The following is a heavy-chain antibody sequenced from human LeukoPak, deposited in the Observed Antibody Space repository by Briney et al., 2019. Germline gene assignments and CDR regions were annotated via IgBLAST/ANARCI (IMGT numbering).Heavy chain of an antibody. D-gene: IGHD3-10*01. Sequence: SETLSLTCTVSGGSISSYYWSWIRQPPGKGLEWIGYIYYSGSTNYNPSLKSRVTISVDTSKNQFSLKLSSVTAADTAVYYCARDSGIGDYWGQGTLVTVSS. V-gene: IGHV4-59*01. CDR1: GGSISSYY. CDR3: ARDSGIGDY. J-gene: IGHJ4*02. CDR2: IYYSGST.